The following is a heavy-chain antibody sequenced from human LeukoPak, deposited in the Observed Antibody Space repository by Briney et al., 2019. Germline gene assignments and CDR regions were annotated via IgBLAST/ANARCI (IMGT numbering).Heavy chain of an antibody. CDR3: ARGTGYYYYMDV. Sequence: GGSLRLSCAVSGFTVSGNYMSWVRQAPGKGLEWVSLIYSGGTTYYADSVKGRFTISRDNSKNTLYLQMNSLRAEDTAVYYCARGTGYYYYMDVWGKGTTVTISS. D-gene: IGHD1-14*01. V-gene: IGHV3-53*01. CDR1: GFTVSGNY. J-gene: IGHJ6*03. CDR2: IYSGGTT.